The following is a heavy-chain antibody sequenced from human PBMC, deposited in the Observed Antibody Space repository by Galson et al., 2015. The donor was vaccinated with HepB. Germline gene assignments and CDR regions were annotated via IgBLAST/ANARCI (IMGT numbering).Heavy chain of an antibody. CDR3: AKDNSPTVVTDYYYYGMDV. V-gene: IGHV3-30*18. Sequence: SLRLSCAASGFTFSSYGMHWVRQAPGKGLEWVAVISYDGSNKYYADSVKGRFTISRDNSKNTLYLQMNSLRAEDTAVYYCAKDNSPTVVTDYYYYGMDVWGQGTTVTVSS. CDR2: ISYDGSNK. CDR1: GFTFSSYG. J-gene: IGHJ6*02. D-gene: IGHD4-23*01.